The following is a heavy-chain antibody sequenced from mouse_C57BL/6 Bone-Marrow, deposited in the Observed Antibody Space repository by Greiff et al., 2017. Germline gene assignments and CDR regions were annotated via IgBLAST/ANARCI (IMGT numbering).Heavy chain of an antibody. V-gene: IGHV1-81*01. D-gene: IGHD1-1*01. Sequence: LVESGAELARPGASVKLSCKASGYTFTSYGISWVKQRTGQGLEWIGEIYPRSGNTYYNEKFKGKATLTADKSSSTAYMELRSLTSEDSAVYFCARCIFLLLRYWYFDVWGTGTTVTVSS. CDR1: GYTFTSYG. J-gene: IGHJ1*03. CDR3: ARCIFLLLRYWYFDV. CDR2: IYPRSGNT.